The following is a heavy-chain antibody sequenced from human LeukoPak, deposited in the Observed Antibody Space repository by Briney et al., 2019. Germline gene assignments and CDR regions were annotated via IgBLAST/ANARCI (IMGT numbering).Heavy chain of an antibody. Sequence: PSETLSLTCTVSGGSISSYYWSWIRQPPGKGLEWIGYIYYSGSTDYNPPLKSRVTISVDRSKNQFSLKLSSVTAADTAVYYCARVYDFWNNWGQGTLVTVSS. CDR3: ARVYDFWNN. J-gene: IGHJ4*02. V-gene: IGHV4-59*12. CDR1: GGSISSYY. CDR2: IYYSGST. D-gene: IGHD3-3*01.